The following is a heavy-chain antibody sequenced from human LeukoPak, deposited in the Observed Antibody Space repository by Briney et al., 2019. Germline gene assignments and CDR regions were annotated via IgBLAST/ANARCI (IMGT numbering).Heavy chain of an antibody. V-gene: IGHV3-23*01. Sequence: GGSLRLSCAASGFTFSSYAMSWVRQAPGKGLEWVSAISGSGGSTYYADSVKGRFTIPRDNSKNTLYLQMNSLRAEDTAVYYCAKGPNYYDSSDKDFDYWGQGTLVTVSS. D-gene: IGHD3-22*01. CDR1: GFTFSSYA. J-gene: IGHJ4*02. CDR3: AKGPNYYDSSDKDFDY. CDR2: ISGSGGST.